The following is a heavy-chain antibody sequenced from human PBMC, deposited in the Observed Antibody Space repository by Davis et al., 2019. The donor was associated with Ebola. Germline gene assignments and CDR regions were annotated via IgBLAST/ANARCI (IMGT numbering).Heavy chain of an antibody. J-gene: IGHJ3*02. CDR2: IYYSGST. V-gene: IGHV4-59*08. CDR3: ARLLYYYDSSGYYYARSDAFDI. Sequence: SETLSLTCTVSGGSISSYYWSWIRQPPGKGLEWIGHIYYSGSTNYNPSLKSRVTISVDTSKNQFSLKLSSVTAADTAVYYCARLLYYYDSSGYYYARSDAFDIWGQGTMVTVSS. CDR1: GGSISSYY. D-gene: IGHD3-22*01.